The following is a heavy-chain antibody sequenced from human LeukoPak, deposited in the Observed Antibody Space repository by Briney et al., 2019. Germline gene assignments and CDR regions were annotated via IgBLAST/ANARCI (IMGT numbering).Heavy chain of an antibody. CDR2: THYSGSP. V-gene: IGHV4-59*08. J-gene: IGHJ5*02. Sequence: SETLSLTCTVSGGSNYWSWIRQPPGKGLEWIAYTHYSGSPHYNPSLKSRVTISIDTSKNQLSLKLNSVTAADTAVYFCARHSNWNGGVDWFDPWGQGTQVTVSS. CDR1: GGSNY. CDR3: ARHSNWNGGVDWFDP. D-gene: IGHD1-20*01.